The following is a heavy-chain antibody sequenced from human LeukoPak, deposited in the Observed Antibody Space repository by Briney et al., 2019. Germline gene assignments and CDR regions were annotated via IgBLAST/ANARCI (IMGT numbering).Heavy chain of an antibody. D-gene: IGHD6-19*01. J-gene: IGHJ4*02. Sequence: SETLSLTCTVSGGSIGSYYWSWIRQPAGKGLEWIGRIYTSGSTNYNPSLRSRVTISVDKSKNQFSLKLSSVTAADTAVYYCARVAGTPHYFDYWGQGTLVTVSS. V-gene: IGHV4-4*07. CDR2: IYTSGST. CDR1: GGSIGSYY. CDR3: ARVAGTPHYFDY.